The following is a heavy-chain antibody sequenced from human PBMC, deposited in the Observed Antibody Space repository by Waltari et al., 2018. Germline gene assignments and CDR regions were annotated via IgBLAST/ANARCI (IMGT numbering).Heavy chain of an antibody. V-gene: IGHV1-46*01. CDR3: VSSLEWLLSGTYYFDY. D-gene: IGHD3-3*01. CDR2: INPSGGST. Sequence: QVQLVQSGAEVKKPGASVKVSCKASGYTFTSYYMHWVRQAPGQGLEWMGIINPSGGSTSYAQKFQGRVTMTRDTSTSTVYMELSSLRSEDTAVYYCVSSLEWLLSGTYYFDYWGQGTLVTVSS. CDR1: GYTFTSYY. J-gene: IGHJ4*02.